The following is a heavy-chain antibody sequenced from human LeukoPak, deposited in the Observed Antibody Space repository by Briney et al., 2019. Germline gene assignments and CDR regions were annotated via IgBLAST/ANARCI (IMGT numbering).Heavy chain of an antibody. CDR2: INAGNGNT. J-gene: IGHJ4*02. Sequence: ASVTVSCTASGYTFTSYAMHWVRQAPGQRLEWMGWINAGNGNTKYSRKFQGRVTITRDTSASTAYMELSSLRSEDAAVYYCARDLSGSPRYWGQGTLVTVSS. CDR1: GYTFTSYA. D-gene: IGHD1-26*01. CDR3: ARDLSGSPRY. V-gene: IGHV1-3*01.